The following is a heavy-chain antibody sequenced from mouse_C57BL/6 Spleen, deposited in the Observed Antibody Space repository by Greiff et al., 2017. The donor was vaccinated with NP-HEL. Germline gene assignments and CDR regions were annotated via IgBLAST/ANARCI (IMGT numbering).Heavy chain of an antibody. CDR2: IRSKSSNYAT. V-gene: IGHV10-3*01. Sequence: EVKLQESGGGLVQPKGSLKLSCAASGFTFNTYAMHWVRQAPGKGLEWVARIRSKSSNYATYYAESVKDRFTISRDDSQSMLYLQMNNLKTEDTAMYYCVRDPGYDYLYYYAMDYWGQGTSVTVSS. CDR1: GFTFNTYA. J-gene: IGHJ4*01. D-gene: IGHD2-4*01. CDR3: VRDPGYDYLYYYAMDY.